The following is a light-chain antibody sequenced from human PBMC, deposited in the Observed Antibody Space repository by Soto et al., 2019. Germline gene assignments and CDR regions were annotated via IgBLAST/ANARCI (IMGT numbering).Light chain of an antibody. V-gene: IGLV2-14*03. Sequence: QSVLTQPASVSGSPGQSITTSCTGTISDVGGNKFVSWYQQYPGKAPKLMICDVSNRPSGVSNRFSGSKSGNTASLTISGLQAEDEADYYCSSFTGTNYVFGTGTKVTVL. CDR1: ISDVGGNKF. CDR2: DVS. CDR3: SSFTGTNYV. J-gene: IGLJ1*01.